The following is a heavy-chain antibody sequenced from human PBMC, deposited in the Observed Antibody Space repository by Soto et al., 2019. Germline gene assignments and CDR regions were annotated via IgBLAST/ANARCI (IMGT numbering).Heavy chain of an antibody. V-gene: IGHV1-2*04. D-gene: IGHD6-19*01. CDR3: ATSRVSIGVAVETEYYFDY. J-gene: IGHJ4*02. CDR1: GYTFTGYY. CDR2: INPNSGGT. Sequence: ASVKVSCKASGYTFTGYYMHWVRQAPGQGLEWMGWINPNSGGTNYAQKFQGWVTMTRDTSISTAYMELSRLRSDDTAVYYWATSRVSIGVAVETEYYFDYWGQGTMVTVSS.